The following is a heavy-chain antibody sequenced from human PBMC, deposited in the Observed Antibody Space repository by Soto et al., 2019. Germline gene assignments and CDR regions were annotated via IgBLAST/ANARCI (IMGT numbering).Heavy chain of an antibody. D-gene: IGHD6-6*01. CDR2: ISNDGSNK. Sequence: GGSLRLSCSASGFIFGSYAMHWVRQAPGKGLQYVAVISNDGSNKYYADSVKGRFTISRDNSKNTLYLQMNSLRAEDTAVYYCAKAGIAARPGYFDYWGQGTLVTVSS. CDR1: GFIFGSYA. CDR3: AKAGIAARPGYFDY. V-gene: IGHV3-30*04. J-gene: IGHJ4*02.